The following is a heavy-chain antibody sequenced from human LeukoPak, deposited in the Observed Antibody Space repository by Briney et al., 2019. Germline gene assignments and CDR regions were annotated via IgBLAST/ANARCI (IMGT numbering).Heavy chain of an antibody. J-gene: IGHJ4*02. V-gene: IGHV3-64D*09. CDR1: GFTFNTYA. Sequence: HAGGSLRLSCSVSGFTFNTYAMHWVRQAPGNGLEYVSVISNTGGSTFYADSVKGRFTISRDNSKNTLYLQMSSLRAEDTAIYYCVCRPMTAVFSFDYWGQGTLVTVSS. CDR3: VCRPMTAVFSFDY. D-gene: IGHD4-17*01. CDR2: ISNTGGST.